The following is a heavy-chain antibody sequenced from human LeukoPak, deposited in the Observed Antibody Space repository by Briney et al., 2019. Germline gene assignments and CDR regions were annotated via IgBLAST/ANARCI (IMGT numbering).Heavy chain of an antibody. Sequence: SQTLSLTCAISGDSVSSNSAAWNWIRQSPSRGLEWLGRTYYRSKWYYDYAVSVKSRITISPDTSKNQFSLQPNSVTADDTAVYYCARGFALDFWGQGTMVTVSS. CDR1: GDSVSSNSAA. V-gene: IGHV6-1*01. CDR3: ARGFALDF. J-gene: IGHJ3*01. CDR2: TYYRSKWYY.